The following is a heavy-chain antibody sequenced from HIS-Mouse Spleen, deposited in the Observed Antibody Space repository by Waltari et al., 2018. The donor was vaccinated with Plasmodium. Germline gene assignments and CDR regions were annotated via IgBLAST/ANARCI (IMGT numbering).Heavy chain of an antibody. CDR1: GFSLSTSGMC. V-gene: IGHV2-70*15. Sequence: QVTLRESGPALVKPTQTLTLTCTFSGFSLSTSGMCVSWFRQPPGKALEWLARMDWDDDKYYSTSLKTRLTISKDTSKNQVVLTMTNMDPVDTATYYCARHKKRGQLVRGYFDYWGQGTLVTVSS. D-gene: IGHD6-6*01. J-gene: IGHJ4*02. CDR2: MDWDDDK. CDR3: ARHKKRGQLVRGYFDY.